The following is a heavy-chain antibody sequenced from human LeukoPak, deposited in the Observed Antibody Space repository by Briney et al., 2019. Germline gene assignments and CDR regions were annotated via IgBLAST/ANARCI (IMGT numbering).Heavy chain of an antibody. CDR3: TRRFGGHSGWAGYHDS. Sequence: GGSLRLSCVASGFSFSAYTMHWVRQAPGKGLEYVSAIRSDGSSTFQPNSVKGRFTISRDNSKSTLYLQMGSLRAEATAVYYCTRRFGGHSGWAGYHDSWGQGTLVTVSS. V-gene: IGHV3-64*01. J-gene: IGHJ4*02. CDR2: IRSDGSST. CDR1: GFSFSAYT. D-gene: IGHD6-19*01.